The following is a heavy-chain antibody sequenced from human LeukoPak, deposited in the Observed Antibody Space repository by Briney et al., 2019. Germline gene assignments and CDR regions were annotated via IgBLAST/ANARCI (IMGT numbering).Heavy chain of an antibody. V-gene: IGHV1-8*01. Sequence: ASVKVSCKTSGYTFTNYDINWVRQATGQGLEWMGWINPNSGNTGYAQKFQGRVTMTRNTSISTAYMELSSLRSEDTAVYYCARPHCSSTDCHPPEWLDPWGQGTLVTVSS. CDR3: ARPHCSSTDCHPPEWLDP. J-gene: IGHJ5*02. D-gene: IGHD2-2*01. CDR2: INPNSGNT. CDR1: GYTFTNYD.